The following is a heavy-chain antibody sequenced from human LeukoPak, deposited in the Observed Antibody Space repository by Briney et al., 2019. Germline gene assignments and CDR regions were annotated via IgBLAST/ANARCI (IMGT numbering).Heavy chain of an antibody. CDR3: AKVRTYFYHGLDV. J-gene: IGHJ6*02. V-gene: IGHV3-23*01. CDR2: ISGTTSGT. CDR1: GFTFSTCA. Sequence: PGGSLRLSCAASGFTFSTCAMSWVRQAPGKGLEWVSGISGTTSGTYYADSVKGRFTISRDNSKNTLFLQVNSLRAEDTAVYYCAKVRTYFYHGLDVWGQETTVTVSS. D-gene: IGHD1-14*01.